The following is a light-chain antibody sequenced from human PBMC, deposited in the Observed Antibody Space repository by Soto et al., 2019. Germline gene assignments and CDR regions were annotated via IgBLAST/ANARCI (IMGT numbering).Light chain of an antibody. V-gene: IGKV3-20*01. Sequence: EIVLTQSPGTLSLSPGERATLSCRASQRVSSHSLAWYQQKPGQAPRTLIYGASIRATGIPDRFSASGSGTDFTLTISRLEPEDFAVYYCHHYPRSSWTFGQGTKVEVK. J-gene: IGKJ1*01. CDR2: GAS. CDR1: QRVSSHS. CDR3: HHYPRSSWT.